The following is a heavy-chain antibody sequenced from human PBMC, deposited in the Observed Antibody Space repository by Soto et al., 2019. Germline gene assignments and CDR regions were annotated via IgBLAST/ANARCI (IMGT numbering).Heavy chain of an antibody. J-gene: IGHJ4*01. Sequence: EVHPVESGGGLIQPGGSLRLSCAASGFTVSGNYMAWVRQAPGKGLEWVSVIYRGGGTYYADSVKGRFTISRDNSKNTLYLQMNCLRPEDTAVYYCATVDTALAFYFDYWGHGTLVTVSS. V-gene: IGHV3-53*01. CDR3: ATVDTALAFYFDY. CDR1: GFTVSGNY. CDR2: IYRGGGT. D-gene: IGHD5-18*01.